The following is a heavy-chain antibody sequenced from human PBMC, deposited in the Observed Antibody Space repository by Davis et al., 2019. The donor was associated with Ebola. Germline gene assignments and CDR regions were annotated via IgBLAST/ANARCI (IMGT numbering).Heavy chain of an antibody. CDR2: MYYSGST. CDR1: GGSISEGVHY. D-gene: IGHD3-22*01. CDR3: ARNSSGFGHYDH. V-gene: IGHV4-39*07. J-gene: IGHJ5*02. Sequence: PSETLSPTCTVSGGSISEGVHYWSWIRQPPGKGPEWIGTMYYSGSTYYNPSLKSRLTLSVDTSRNHFYLDLTSVTSTDTAIYYCARNSSGFGHYDHWGQGILITVSS.